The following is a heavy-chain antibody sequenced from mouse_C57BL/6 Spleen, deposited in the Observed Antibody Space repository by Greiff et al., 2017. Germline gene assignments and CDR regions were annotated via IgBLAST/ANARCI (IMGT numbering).Heavy chain of an antibody. J-gene: IGHJ3*01. V-gene: IGHV1-69*01. CDR1: GYTFTSYW. CDR3: AGGYYYGSSSAWFAY. Sequence: QVQLQQPGAELVMPGASVKLSCKASGYTFTSYWMHWVKQRPGQGLEWIGEIDPSDSYTNYNQKFKGKSTLTVDKSSSTAYMQLSSLTSEDSAVYDCAGGYYYGSSSAWFAYWGQGTLVTVSA. CDR2: IDPSDSYT. D-gene: IGHD1-1*01.